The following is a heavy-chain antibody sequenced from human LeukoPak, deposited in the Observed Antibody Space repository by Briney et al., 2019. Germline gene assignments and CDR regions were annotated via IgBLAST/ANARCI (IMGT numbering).Heavy chain of an antibody. V-gene: IGHV1-18*01. D-gene: IGHD6-25*01. CDR2: INIYKGNT. J-gene: IGHJ2*01. Sequence: GASVKVSCKASGYIFTSHALSWVRQAPGQGLEWMRWINIYKGNTNYAQKFQGRVTVTTDTSTSTAYMELRSLRSDDTAVYYCARNSSGWYGYFDLWGRGTLVTVSS. CDR3: ARNSSGWYGYFDL. CDR1: GYIFTSHA.